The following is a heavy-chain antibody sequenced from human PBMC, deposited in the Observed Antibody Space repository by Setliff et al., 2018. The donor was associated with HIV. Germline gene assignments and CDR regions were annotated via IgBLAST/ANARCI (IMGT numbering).Heavy chain of an antibody. CDR2: LNPSGDST. J-gene: IGHJ4*02. CDR1: GYTFTSYY. Sequence: ASVKVSCKASGYTFTSYYVHWVRQAPGQGLEWMGILNPSGDSTAYAQKFQGRVTMSRDTSTSTVYVELSRLRSDDTAVYYCARGGYHGFGSYGDYWGQGTLVTVTS. V-gene: IGHV1-46*01. D-gene: IGHD3-10*01. CDR3: ARGGYHGFGSYGDY.